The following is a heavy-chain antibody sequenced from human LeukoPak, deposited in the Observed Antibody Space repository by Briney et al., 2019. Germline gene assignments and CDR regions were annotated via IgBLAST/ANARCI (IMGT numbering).Heavy chain of an antibody. CDR1: GGSISSYY. Sequence: SETLSLTCTVSGGSISSYYWSWIRQPPGKGLEWIGYIYYSGSANYNPSLKSRVTISVDTSKNQFSLKLSSVTAADTAVYYCARSSGWLYFDYWGQGTLVTVSS. CDR2: IYYSGSA. V-gene: IGHV4-59*01. J-gene: IGHJ4*02. D-gene: IGHD6-19*01. CDR3: ARSSGWLYFDY.